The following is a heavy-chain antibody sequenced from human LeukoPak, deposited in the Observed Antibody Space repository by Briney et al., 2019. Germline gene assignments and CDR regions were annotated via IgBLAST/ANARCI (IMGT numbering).Heavy chain of an antibody. CDR2: IYYSGST. V-gene: IGHV4-59*01. CDR1: GGSISSYY. Sequence: SETLSLTCTVSGGSISSYYWSWIRQPPGKGLEWSGYIYYSGSTNYNPSLKSRVTISVDTSKNQFSLKLSSVTAADTAVYYCARALRRNIGSGWYRLDYWGQGTLVTVSS. CDR3: ARALRRNIGSGWYRLDY. D-gene: IGHD6-19*01. J-gene: IGHJ4*02.